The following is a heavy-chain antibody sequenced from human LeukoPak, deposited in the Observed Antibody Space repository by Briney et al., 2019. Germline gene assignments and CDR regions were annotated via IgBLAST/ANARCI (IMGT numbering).Heavy chain of an antibody. J-gene: IGHJ4*02. Sequence: GGSLRLSCAASGFTFSSYAMSWVRQAPGKGLEWASAISGSGGSTYYADSVKGRFTISRDNSKNTLYLQMNSLRAEDTAVYYCAKDQTVAGFYFDYWGQGTLVTVSS. CDR2: ISGSGGST. CDR3: AKDQTVAGFYFDY. D-gene: IGHD6-19*01. CDR1: GFTFSSYA. V-gene: IGHV3-23*01.